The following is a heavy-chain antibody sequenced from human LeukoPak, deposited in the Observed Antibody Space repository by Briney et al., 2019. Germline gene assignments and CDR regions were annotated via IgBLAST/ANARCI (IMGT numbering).Heavy chain of an antibody. Sequence: SQTLSLTCTVSGGSISSGGYYWSWIRQHPGKGLEWIGYIYYSGSTYYNPSLKSRVTTSVDTSKNQFSLKLSSVTAADTAVYYCARGPIGGQQLGFDYWGQGTLVTVSS. CDR1: GGSISSGGYY. D-gene: IGHD6-13*01. CDR2: IYYSGST. V-gene: IGHV4-31*03. J-gene: IGHJ4*02. CDR3: ARGPIGGQQLGFDY.